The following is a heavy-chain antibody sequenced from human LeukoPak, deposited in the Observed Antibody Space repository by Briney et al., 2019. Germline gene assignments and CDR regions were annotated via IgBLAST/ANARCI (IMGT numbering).Heavy chain of an antibody. D-gene: IGHD6-19*01. V-gene: IGHV3-23*01. J-gene: IGHJ3*02. CDR2: ISGSGGST. CDR1: GFNFRSYG. Sequence: GGSLRLFCGASGFNFRSYGMSWVRQAPGKGLAWVSSISGSGGSTYYADSVKGRFTISRDNTKNTLYLQMNSLRAEDTALYYCARDRWLVRAFAIWGQGTMVTVSS. CDR3: ARDRWLVRAFAI.